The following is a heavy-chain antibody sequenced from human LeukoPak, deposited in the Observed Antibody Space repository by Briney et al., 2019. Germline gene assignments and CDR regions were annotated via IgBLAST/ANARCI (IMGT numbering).Heavy chain of an antibody. CDR1: GFTFSTYG. Sequence: GGSLRLSCAASGFTFSTYGMHWVRQAPGKGLEWVAFLRYDGSNKYYADSVKGRFTISKDNSKNTLYLQMNSLRAEDTAVYYCAKDVVNCGSTSCYFYYYMDVWGKGTTVTVSS. J-gene: IGHJ6*03. D-gene: IGHD2-2*01. CDR2: LRYDGSNK. V-gene: IGHV3-30*02. CDR3: AKDVVNCGSTSCYFYYYMDV.